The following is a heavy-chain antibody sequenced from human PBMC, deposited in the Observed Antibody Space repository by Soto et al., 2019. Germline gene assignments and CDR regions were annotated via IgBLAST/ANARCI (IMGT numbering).Heavy chain of an antibody. CDR1: GFTFSSYA. CDR3: AKDPFLTGYSQTYFDY. Sequence: GGSLRLSCAASGFTFSSYAMSWVRQAPGKGLEWVSAISGSGGSTYYADSVKGRFTISRDNSKNTLYLQMNSLRAEDTAVYYCAKDPFLTGYSQTYFDYWGQGTLVTVSS. CDR2: ISGSGGST. V-gene: IGHV3-23*01. J-gene: IGHJ4*02. D-gene: IGHD3-9*01.